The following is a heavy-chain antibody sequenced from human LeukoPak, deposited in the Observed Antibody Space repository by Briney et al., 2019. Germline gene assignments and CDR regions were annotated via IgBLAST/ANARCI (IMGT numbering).Heavy chain of an antibody. V-gene: IGHV3-11*01. Sequence: GGSLRLSCAASGFTFSDYYMSWIRQAPGKGLEWVSYISSSGSTIYYADSVKGRFTISRDNAKNSLYLQMNSLRAEDTAVYYCARWGYCSSTSCYAYYYYGMDVWGQGTTVTVSS. CDR2: ISSSGSTI. CDR3: ARWGYCSSTSCYAYYYYGMDV. J-gene: IGHJ6*02. D-gene: IGHD2-2*01. CDR1: GFTFSDYY.